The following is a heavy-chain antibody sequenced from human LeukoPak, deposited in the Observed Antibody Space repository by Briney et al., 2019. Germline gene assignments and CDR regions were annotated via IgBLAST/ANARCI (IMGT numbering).Heavy chain of an antibody. CDR3: AKDLEAGSMIGKSYYYYGMDV. CDR1: GFTFNSNV. Sequence: GGSLRLSCVASGFTFNSNVMHWVRQAPGKGLEWVAVISYDGSNKYYADSVKGRFTISRDNSKNTLYLQMNSLRAEDTAVYYCAKDLEAGSMIGKSYYYYGMDVWGQGTTVTVSS. V-gene: IGHV3-30*18. CDR2: ISYDGSNK. J-gene: IGHJ6*02. D-gene: IGHD3-22*01.